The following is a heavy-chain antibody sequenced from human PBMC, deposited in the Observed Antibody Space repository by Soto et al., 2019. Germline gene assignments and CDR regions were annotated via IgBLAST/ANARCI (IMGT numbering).Heavy chain of an antibody. D-gene: IGHD3-3*01. V-gene: IGHV3-23*01. CDR1: GFTFSSYA. Sequence: GGSLRLSCSASGFTFSSYAMHWVRQAPGRGLEWVSAISGSGGSTYYADSVKGRFTISRDNSKNTLYLQMNSLRAEDTAVYYCAKGSPSLRFLANWFDPWGQGTLVTVSS. CDR2: ISGSGGST. CDR3: AKGSPSLRFLANWFDP. J-gene: IGHJ5*02.